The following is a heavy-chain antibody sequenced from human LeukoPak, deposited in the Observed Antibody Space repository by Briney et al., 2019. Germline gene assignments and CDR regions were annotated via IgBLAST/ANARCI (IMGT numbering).Heavy chain of an antibody. Sequence: SETLSLTCTVSGASISSFYWSWIRQPPGKGLEFIGYVYYTGSTNYTPSLESRVTISLGTSKNEFSLKMSSVTAADTAVYYCARVPVYYGMDVWGQGTTVTVSS. CDR2: VYYTGST. CDR1: GASISSFY. CDR3: ARVPVYYGMDV. J-gene: IGHJ6*02. V-gene: IGHV4-59*01.